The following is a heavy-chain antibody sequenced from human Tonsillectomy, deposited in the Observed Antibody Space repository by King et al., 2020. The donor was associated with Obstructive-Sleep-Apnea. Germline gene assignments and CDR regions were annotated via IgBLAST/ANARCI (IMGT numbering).Heavy chain of an antibody. CDR2: LNPNSGNT. D-gene: IGHD5-18*01. J-gene: IGHJ4*02. CDR3: ARGEDSDSYGYPLDY. Sequence: QLVQSGAEVKKPGASGKFSCKASGSTFTSYDINWVRQATVQGLEWMGWLNPNSGNTGSAQKVQGRVTVTRNTSISTAYMELSRLRSEDTAVYYCARGEDSDSYGYPLDYWGQGTLVTVSS. CDR1: GSTFTSYD. V-gene: IGHV1-8*01.